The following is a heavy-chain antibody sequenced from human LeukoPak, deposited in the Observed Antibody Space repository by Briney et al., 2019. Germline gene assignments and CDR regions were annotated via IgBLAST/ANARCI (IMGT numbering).Heavy chain of an antibody. CDR3: AKGGSSGWYFDY. Sequence: PGGSLRLSCAASGFTFDDYATHWVRQAPGKGLEWVSGISWNSGSIGYADSVKGRFTISRDNAKNSLYLQMNSLRAEDMALYYCAKGGSSGWYFDYWGQGTLVTVSS. CDR1: GFTFDDYA. D-gene: IGHD6-19*01. V-gene: IGHV3-9*03. J-gene: IGHJ4*02. CDR2: ISWNSGSI.